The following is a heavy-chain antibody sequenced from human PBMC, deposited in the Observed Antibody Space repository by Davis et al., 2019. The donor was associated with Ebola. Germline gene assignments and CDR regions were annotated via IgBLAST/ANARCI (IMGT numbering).Heavy chain of an antibody. CDR2: INHSRRST. Sequence: SETLSLTCAVYGGSFSGYYWSWIRQPPGKGLAWIGEINHSRRSTIYNPSLRSRVTISFDTSKNQFSLKMSPVTAADTAVYYCARVAIGGVARPFDYWGQGNLVTVSS. CDR3: ARVAIGGVARPFDY. CDR1: GGSFSGYY. D-gene: IGHD2-2*02. J-gene: IGHJ4*02. V-gene: IGHV4-34*01.